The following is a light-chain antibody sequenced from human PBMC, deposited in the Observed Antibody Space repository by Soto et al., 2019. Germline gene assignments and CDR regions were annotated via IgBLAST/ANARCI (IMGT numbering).Light chain of an antibody. CDR2: DVS. J-gene: IGLJ3*02. CDR3: SSYTSSNWV. V-gene: IGLV2-14*01. Sequence: QSALTQPASVSGSPGQSITISCTGTSSDVGGYNYVSWYQQHPGKAPKLMIYDVSNRPSGVSNRFSGSKSGNTASLTISGLQAEDEADYYCSSYTSSNWVFGGGTQLTVL. CDR1: SSDVGGYNY.